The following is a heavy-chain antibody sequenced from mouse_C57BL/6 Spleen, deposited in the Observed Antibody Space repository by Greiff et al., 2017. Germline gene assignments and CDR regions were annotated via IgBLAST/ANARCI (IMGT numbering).Heavy chain of an antibody. J-gene: IGHJ4*01. Sequence: VQLQQPGAELVKPGASVKMSCKASGYTFTSYWITWVKQRPGQGLEWIGDIYPGSGSTNYNEKFKSKATLTVDTSSSTAYMQLSSLTSEDSAVYYCASDYDYDIAMDYWGQGTSVTVSS. CDR2: IYPGSGST. D-gene: IGHD2-4*01. CDR1: GYTFTSYW. CDR3: ASDYDYDIAMDY. V-gene: IGHV1-55*01.